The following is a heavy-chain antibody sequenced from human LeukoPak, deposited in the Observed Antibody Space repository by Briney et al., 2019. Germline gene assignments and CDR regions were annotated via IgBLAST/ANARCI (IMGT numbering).Heavy chain of an antibody. V-gene: IGHV1-8*01. Sequence: PKASVKVSCKASGYAFTSYDFNWVRQATGQRPEWMGWMSPNSGDTGYAQKFQDRATMTRNTSISTAYMELSSLRSDDTAVYYCARSSGGSSWTPAAPDYWGQGTLDTVSS. D-gene: IGHD6-13*01. CDR2: MSPNSGDT. J-gene: IGHJ4*02. CDR3: ARSSGGSSWTPAAPDY. CDR1: GYAFTSYD.